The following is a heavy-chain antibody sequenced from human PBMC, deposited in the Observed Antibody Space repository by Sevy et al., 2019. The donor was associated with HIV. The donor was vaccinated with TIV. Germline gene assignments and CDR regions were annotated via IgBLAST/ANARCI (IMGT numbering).Heavy chain of an antibody. J-gene: IGHJ6*02. CDR3: AKEVGAREKVYFGGSCGMDV. CDR1: GFTFSSYG. CDR2: IRYDGSNK. Sequence: GGSLRLSCAASGFTFSSYGMHWVRQAPGKGLEWVAFIRYDGSNKYYADSVKGRFTISRDNSKNTLYLQMNSLRAEDTAVYYCAKEVGAREKVYFGGSCGMDVWGQRTTVTVSS. D-gene: IGHD1-26*01. V-gene: IGHV3-30*02.